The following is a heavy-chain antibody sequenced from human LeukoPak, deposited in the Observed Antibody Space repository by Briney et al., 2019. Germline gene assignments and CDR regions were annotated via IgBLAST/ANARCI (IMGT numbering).Heavy chain of an antibody. CDR1: GGSISSSSYY. J-gene: IGHJ4*02. Sequence: SETLSLTCTVSGGSISSSSYYWGWIRQPPGKGLEWIGSIYYSGSTYYNPSLKSRVTISVDTSKNQFFLKLSSVTAADTAVYYCARLTTYYYDSSGYDWGQGTLVTVSS. D-gene: IGHD3-22*01. CDR2: IYYSGST. V-gene: IGHV4-39*01. CDR3: ARLTTYYYDSSGYD.